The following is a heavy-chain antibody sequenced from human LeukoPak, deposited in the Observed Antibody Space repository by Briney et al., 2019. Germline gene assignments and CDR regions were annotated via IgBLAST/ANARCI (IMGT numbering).Heavy chain of an antibody. CDR2: ISSSGSYI. CDR1: GFTFSSYS. J-gene: IGHJ3*02. CDR3: ARTSDLNAFDI. Sequence: PGGSLRLSCVASGFTFSSYSMNWVRQAPGKGLKWVSSISSSGSYIYYTDSVKGRFTISRDNAKNSLFLQMNSLRAEDTAVYYCARTSDLNAFDIWGQGTMVTVSS. D-gene: IGHD2-21*02. V-gene: IGHV3-21*01.